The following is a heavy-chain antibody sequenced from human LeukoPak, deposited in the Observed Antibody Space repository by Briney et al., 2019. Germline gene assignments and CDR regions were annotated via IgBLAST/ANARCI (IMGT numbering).Heavy chain of an antibody. CDR1: GFTFSNAW. CDR2: IKSKTDGGTT. Sequence: SGGSLRLSCAASGFTFSNAWMSWVRQAPGKGLEWVGRIKSKTDGGTTDYAAPVKGRFTISRDDSKNTLYLQMNSLKTEDTAVYYCTTDESFGSGSYPYYWGQGTLVTVSS. V-gene: IGHV3-15*01. D-gene: IGHD3-10*01. J-gene: IGHJ4*02. CDR3: TTDESFGSGSYPYY.